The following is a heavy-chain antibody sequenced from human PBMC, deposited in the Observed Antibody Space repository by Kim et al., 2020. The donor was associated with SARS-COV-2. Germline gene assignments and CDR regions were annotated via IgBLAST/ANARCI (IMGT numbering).Heavy chain of an antibody. Sequence: ASVKVSCKASGYTFTSYAMHWVRQAPGQRLEWMGWINAGNGNTKYSQKFQGRVTITRDTSASTAYMELSSLRSEDTAVYYCARDAVYNWNDVGWFDPWGQGTLVTVSS. CDR1: GYTFTSYA. CDR3: ARDAVYNWNDVGWFDP. J-gene: IGHJ5*02. V-gene: IGHV1-3*01. D-gene: IGHD1-1*01. CDR2: INAGNGNT.